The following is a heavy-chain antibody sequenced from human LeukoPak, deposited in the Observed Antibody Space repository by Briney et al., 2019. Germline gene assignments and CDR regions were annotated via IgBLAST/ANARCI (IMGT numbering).Heavy chain of an antibody. V-gene: IGHV1-46*01. Sequence: ASVKVSCKASGYTFTTYYMHWVRQAPGQGLEWMGIINPSGGSTTYAQKFQGRVTMTRDKSTSTVYMELSSLRSDGTAVYYCARMDQWGNRKPFDYWGQGTLVTVSS. CDR3: ARMDQWGNRKPFDY. CDR2: INPSGGST. J-gene: IGHJ4*02. D-gene: IGHD3-16*01. CDR1: GYTFTTYY.